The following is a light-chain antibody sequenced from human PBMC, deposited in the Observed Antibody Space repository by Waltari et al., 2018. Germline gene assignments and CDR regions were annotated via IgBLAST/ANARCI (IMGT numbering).Light chain of an antibody. CDR3: QQYFHLST. Sequence: DIQVTQSPSTLSASVGDRVSITCRASQSISRSLAWFQQKPGKGPKLLIYGASTLESWVPSRFSGSGSGTEFTLTISSLQPDDFATYYCQQYFHLSTFGQGTKVEIK. V-gene: IGKV1-5*03. CDR2: GAS. CDR1: QSISRS. J-gene: IGKJ1*01.